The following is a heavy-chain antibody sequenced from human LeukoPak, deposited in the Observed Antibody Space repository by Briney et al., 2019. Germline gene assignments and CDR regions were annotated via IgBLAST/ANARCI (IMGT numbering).Heavy chain of an antibody. CDR3: ARPREAGSSSGWYLDY. J-gene: IGHJ4*02. CDR2: ISYDGSNN. V-gene: IGHV3-30-3*01. CDR1: GFTFSTYP. D-gene: IGHD6-19*01. Sequence: GGSLRLSCAASGFTFSTYPMHWVRQAPGKGLEWVAVISYDGSNNYYPDSVQGRFTISRDNSKNTLYLQMNSLRVEDTAVYYCARPREAGSSSGWYLDYWGQGTLVTVSS.